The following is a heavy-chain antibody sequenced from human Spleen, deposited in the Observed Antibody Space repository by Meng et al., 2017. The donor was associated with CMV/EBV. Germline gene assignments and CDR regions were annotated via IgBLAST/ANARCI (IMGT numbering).Heavy chain of an antibody. Sequence: GESLKISCAASGFTFSSYEMNWVRQAPGKGLEWVAFIQYDGSNKYYGDSVKGRFTISRDNSKNTLYLQMNSLRAEDTAVYYCAKDYFSRSDYFDYWGQGTLVTVSS. CDR3: AKDYFSRSDYFDY. CDR1: GFTFSSYE. CDR2: IQYDGSNK. D-gene: IGHD3-3*01. V-gene: IGHV3-30*02. J-gene: IGHJ4*02.